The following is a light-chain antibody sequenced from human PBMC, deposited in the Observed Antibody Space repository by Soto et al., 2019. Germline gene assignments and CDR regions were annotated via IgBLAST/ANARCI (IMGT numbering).Light chain of an antibody. CDR1: QSINNY. J-gene: IGKJ5*01. V-gene: IGKV1-39*01. CDR3: QQSYSTPTIT. CDR2: ASS. Sequence: SPSSLSASVGDRVTITCRASQSINNYLNWYQQKPGKAPKFLIYASSSLQSGVPSRFSGSGSGTDFTLTISSLQPEDFATYYCQQSYSTPTITFGQGTRLETK.